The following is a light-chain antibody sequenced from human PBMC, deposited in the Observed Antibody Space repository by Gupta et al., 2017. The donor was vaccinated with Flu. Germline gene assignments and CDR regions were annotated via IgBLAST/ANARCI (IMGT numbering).Light chain of an antibody. CDR1: QSISNW. CDR3: QRESDYPWR. CDR2: KAS. J-gene: IGKJ1*01. V-gene: IGKV1-5*03. Sequence: IQMTQPPSTLPSSVRDRVTIPCRARQSISNWLAWYQHKPGKAPEFLIYKASTAESGVPSRISGGGSGTEFTLTISSLHPDDFATYYCQRESDYPWRFGQGTKVE.